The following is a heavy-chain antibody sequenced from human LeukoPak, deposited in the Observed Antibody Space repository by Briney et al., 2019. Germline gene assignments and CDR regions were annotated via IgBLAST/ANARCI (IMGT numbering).Heavy chain of an antibody. CDR1: GYTFTGYY. CDR2: INPNSGGT. V-gene: IGHV1-2*02. D-gene: IGHD3-3*01. CDR3: ARGYYDFWSGYYSTSFDY. J-gene: IGHJ4*02. Sequence: ASVKVSCKASGYTFTGYYMHWVRQAPGQGLEWMGWINPNSGGTNYAQKFQGRVTMTRDTSISTAYMELSRLRSDDTAVYYCARGYYDFWSGYYSTSFDYWGQGTLVTVSS.